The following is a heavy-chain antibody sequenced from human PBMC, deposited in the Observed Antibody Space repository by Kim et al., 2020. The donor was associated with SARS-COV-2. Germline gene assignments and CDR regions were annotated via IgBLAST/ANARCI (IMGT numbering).Heavy chain of an antibody. CDR2: TWYDGSKK. Sequence: GGSLRLSCAASGFTLSTYGMQWVRQAPGKGLEWVAVTWYDGSKKYYADSVKGRFTISRDNSKNTLYLQMNSLRVEDTAVYYCASQQLVPQSYYYYGMDVWGQGTTVTVSS. V-gene: IGHV3-33*01. D-gene: IGHD6-13*01. CDR1: GFTLSTYG. J-gene: IGHJ6*02. CDR3: ASQQLVPQSYYYYGMDV.